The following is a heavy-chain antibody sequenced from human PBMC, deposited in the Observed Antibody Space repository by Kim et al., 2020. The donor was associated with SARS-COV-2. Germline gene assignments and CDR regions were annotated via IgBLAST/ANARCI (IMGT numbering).Heavy chain of an antibody. D-gene: IGHD1-1*01. V-gene: IGHV3-23*01. CDR3: ARRQLISYYYYGMDV. CDR1: GFTFSISV. CDR2: ISSGNGGTT. Sequence: GGSLRLSCAASGFTFSISVMTWVRQAPGKGLEWVSGISSGNGGTTYYADSVKGRFTISRDNSKKMVFLQMNSLRAEDTAVYYCARRQLISYYYYGMDVWGQGTTVTVSS. J-gene: IGHJ6*02.